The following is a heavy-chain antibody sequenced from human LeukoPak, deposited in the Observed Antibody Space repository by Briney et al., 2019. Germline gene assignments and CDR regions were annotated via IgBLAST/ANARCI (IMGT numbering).Heavy chain of an antibody. CDR3: ARHQSNWRDAFDI. Sequence: KASETLSLTCTVSGGSISSYYWSWIRQPPRKGLEWIGYIYYSGSTNYNPSLKSRVTISVDTSKNQFSLKLSSVTAADTAVYYCARHQSNWRDAFDIWGQGTMVTVSS. V-gene: IGHV4-59*01. CDR2: IYYSGST. D-gene: IGHD7-27*01. CDR1: GGSISSYY. J-gene: IGHJ3*02.